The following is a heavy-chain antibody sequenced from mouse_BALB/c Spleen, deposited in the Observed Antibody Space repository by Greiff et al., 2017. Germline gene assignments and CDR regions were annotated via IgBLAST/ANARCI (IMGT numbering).Heavy chain of an antibody. CDR1: GFTFSSYA. J-gene: IGHJ1*01. Sequence: EVKVVESGGGLVKPGGSLKLSCAASGFTFSSYAMSWVRQTPEKRLEWVASISSGGSTYYPDSVKGRFTISRDNARNILYLQMSSLRSEDTAMYYCARGHDFNWYFDVWGAGTTVTVSS. D-gene: IGHD2-4*01. CDR2: ISSGGST. CDR3: ARGHDFNWYFDV. V-gene: IGHV5-6-5*01.